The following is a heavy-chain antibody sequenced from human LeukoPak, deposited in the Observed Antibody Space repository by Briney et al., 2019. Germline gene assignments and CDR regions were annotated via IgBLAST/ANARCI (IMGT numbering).Heavy chain of an antibody. V-gene: IGHV3-7*03. Sequence: GGSLRLSCAASGFTFSSFWMTWVRQAPGKGLEWVANIKEDGSQKYYVDSVKGRFTVSRDNSKNTLFLQMNSLRAEDTAVYYCAKDGGLWVSAHWGDSWGRGTLVTVSS. CDR2: IKEDGSQK. CDR1: GFTFSSFW. D-gene: IGHD7-27*01. J-gene: IGHJ4*02. CDR3: AKDGGLWVSAHWGDS.